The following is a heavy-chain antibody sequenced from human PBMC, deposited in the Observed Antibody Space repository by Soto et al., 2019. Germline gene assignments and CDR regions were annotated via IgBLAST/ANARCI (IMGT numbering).Heavy chain of an antibody. J-gene: IGHJ4*02. D-gene: IGHD6-13*01. V-gene: IGHV2-5*01. Sequence: QITLKESGPTLVKLTQTLTLTCTFFGFSLGTTGVGVRWIRQPPGKALEWLALIYWNDDKRYSPSLKSRLTSTKDPPKNQVVLTMTNMDPVDTGTYYCAHRGGAAVGLYYFDYRGQGALVTASS. CDR3: AHRGGAAVGLYYFDY. CDR1: GFSLGTTGVG. CDR2: IYWNDDK.